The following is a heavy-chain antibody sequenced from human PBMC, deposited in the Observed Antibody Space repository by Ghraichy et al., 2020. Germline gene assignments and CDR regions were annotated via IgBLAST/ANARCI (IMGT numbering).Heavy chain of an antibody. D-gene: IGHD4-23*01. V-gene: IGHV4-4*09. J-gene: IGHJ4*02. CDR1: GGSISSYY. CDR3: ARQYGGNSPVDY. CDR2: IYTSGST. Sequence: SETLSLTCTVSGGSISSYYWSWIRQPPGKGLEWIGYIYTSGSTNYNPSLKSRVTISVDTSKNQFSLKLSSVTAADTAVYYCARQYGGNSPVDYWGQGTLVTVSS.